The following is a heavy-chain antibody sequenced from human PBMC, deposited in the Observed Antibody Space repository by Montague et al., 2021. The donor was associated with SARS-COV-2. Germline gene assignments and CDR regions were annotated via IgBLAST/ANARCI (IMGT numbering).Heavy chain of an antibody. J-gene: IGHJ5*02. D-gene: IGHD5-12*01. CDR2: IYNSGTT. CDR1: GGSINSGGYY. V-gene: IGHV4-31*03. CDR3: ARTVVYSGFDYSWFDP. Sequence: TLSLTCTVSGGSINSGGYYWNWIRQHPGKGLEWIGYIYNSGTTSYSPSLRSRVTISLDTSKNLFSLKVRSVSAADTAVYCCARTVVYSGFDYSWFDPWGQGILVTVSS.